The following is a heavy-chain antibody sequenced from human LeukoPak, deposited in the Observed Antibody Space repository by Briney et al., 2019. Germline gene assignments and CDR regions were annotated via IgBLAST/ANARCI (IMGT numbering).Heavy chain of an antibody. D-gene: IGHD1-7*01. CDR3: TTDEDWNYARKDV. CDR1: GFTFSSYG. CDR2: TVSEIDGGTT. Sequence: GGSLRLSCAASGFTFSSYGMHWVRQAPGKGLEWVGQTVSEIDGGTTDYATPVKGRFTISRDDSKSTLYLQMNSLKIEDTAVYYCTTDEDWNYARKDVWGQGATVIVSS. V-gene: IGHV3-15*04. J-gene: IGHJ6*02.